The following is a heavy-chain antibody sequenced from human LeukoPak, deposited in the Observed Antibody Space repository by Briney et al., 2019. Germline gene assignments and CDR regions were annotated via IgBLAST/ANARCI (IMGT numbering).Heavy chain of an antibody. J-gene: IGHJ4*02. CDR3: AKDRYGYAFEYSDS. Sequence: GGSLRLSCAASGFTFSNGMHWVRQAPGEGLDWVAVISNDGSKKYYADSVKGRFTISRDNSKNTLSLQVSSLRTEDTAVYYCAKDRYGYAFEYSDSWGQGTLVTVSS. V-gene: IGHV3-30*18. CDR2: ISNDGSKK. D-gene: IGHD5-18*01. CDR1: GFTFSNG.